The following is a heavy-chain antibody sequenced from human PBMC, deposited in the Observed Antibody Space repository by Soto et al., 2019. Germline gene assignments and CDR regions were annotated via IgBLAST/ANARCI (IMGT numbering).Heavy chain of an antibody. J-gene: IGHJ3*02. CDR2: ISSSSSTI. D-gene: IGHD3-10*01. CDR1: GFTFSSYS. Sequence: EVQLVESGGGLVQPGGSLRLSCAASGFTFSSYSMNWVRQAPGKGLEWVSYISSSSSTIYYAESVKGRFTISRDNAKNSLYLKMNSLREEDTAVYYWAGTYGSGKGAFDIWGQGTMVTVSS. V-gene: IGHV3-48*02. CDR3: AGTYGSGKGAFDI.